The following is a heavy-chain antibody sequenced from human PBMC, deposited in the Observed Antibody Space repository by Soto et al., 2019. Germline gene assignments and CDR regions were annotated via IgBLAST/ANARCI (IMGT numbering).Heavy chain of an antibody. J-gene: IGHJ6*02. D-gene: IGHD6-13*01. CDR3: ARAHSSSYSSGVEYYYYGMDV. V-gene: IGHV3-74*01. CDR1: GFTFSSYW. Sequence: EVQLVESGGGLVQPGGSLRLSCAASGFTFSSYWMHWVRQAPGKGLVWVSRINSDGSSTSYADSVKGRFTISRDNAKNTLYLQMNSLRAEDTAVYYCARAHSSSYSSGVEYYYYGMDVWGQGTTVTVSS. CDR2: INSDGSST.